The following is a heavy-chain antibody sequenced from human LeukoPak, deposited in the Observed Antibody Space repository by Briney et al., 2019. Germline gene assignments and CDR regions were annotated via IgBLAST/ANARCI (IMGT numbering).Heavy chain of an antibody. J-gene: IGHJ4*02. Sequence: SETLSLTCSVSGDSVSSTYWSWVRQPPGKGLEWIAYGHHSERSNYNPSLKSRVTISVDTSKNQFSLKLSSVTAADTAVYYCARPLMGGYSYGYAYWGQGTLVTVSS. V-gene: IGHV4-59*08. D-gene: IGHD5-18*01. CDR1: GDSVSSTY. CDR3: ARPLMGGYSYGYAY. CDR2: GHHSERS.